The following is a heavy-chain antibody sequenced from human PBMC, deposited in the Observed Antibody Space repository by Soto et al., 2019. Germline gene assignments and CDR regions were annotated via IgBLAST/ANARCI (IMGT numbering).Heavy chain of an antibody. Sequence: GGSLRLSCAASGFTFSSYAMHWVRQAPGKGLEWVAVISYDGSNKYYADSVKGRFTISRDNSKNTLYLQMNSLRAEDTAVYYCAKRTRASGWYDTIYDYYYGMDVWGQGTTVTVSS. CDR3: AKRTRASGWYDTIYDYYYGMDV. V-gene: IGHV3-30-3*02. J-gene: IGHJ6*02. D-gene: IGHD6-19*01. CDR2: ISYDGSNK. CDR1: GFTFSSYA.